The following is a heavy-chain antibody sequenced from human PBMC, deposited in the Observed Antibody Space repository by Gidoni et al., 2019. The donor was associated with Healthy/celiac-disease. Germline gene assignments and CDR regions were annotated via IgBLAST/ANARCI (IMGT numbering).Heavy chain of an antibody. J-gene: IGHJ2*01. CDR3: ARGTIYGSYWYFDL. CDR1: GYTFTSYF. CDR2: INPSGGST. D-gene: IGHD4-17*01. Sequence: QVQLVQSGAEVQKPGASVKVSCKASGYTFTSYFMHWLRQAPGQGLEWMGIINPSGGSTTYTSASTVYIVLSSLRSADTAVYYCARGTIYGSYWYFDLWGHGTLVTVSS. V-gene: IGHV1-46*01.